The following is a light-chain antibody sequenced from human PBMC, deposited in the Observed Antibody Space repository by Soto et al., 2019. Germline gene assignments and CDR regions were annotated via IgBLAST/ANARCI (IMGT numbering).Light chain of an antibody. CDR1: QSVSSN. CDR3: QQYASSPST. V-gene: IGKV3-15*01. J-gene: IGKJ1*01. CDR2: GAS. Sequence: EIVMTQSPVTLSVSPGERATLSCRASQSVSSNLAWYQQKPGQAPRLLIYGASTRATGIPARFSGSGSGTDFTLTISRLEPEDFAVYYCQQYASSPSTFGQGTKVDIK.